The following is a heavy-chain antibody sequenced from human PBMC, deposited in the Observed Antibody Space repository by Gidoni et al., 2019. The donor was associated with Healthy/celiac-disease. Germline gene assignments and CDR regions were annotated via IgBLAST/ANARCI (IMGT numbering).Heavy chain of an antibody. V-gene: IGHV6-1*01. CDR3: ARLYYDYVWGSRGMDV. Sequence: QVQLQQSGPGLVKPSQTLSLTCSISGDSVSSTSAAWNWIRQSPSRGLEWLGRTYYRSKWYNDDAVSVKSRITINPDTSKNQFSLQLNSVTPEDTAVYYCARLYYDYVWGSRGMDVWGQGTTVTVSS. CDR2: TYYRSKWYN. D-gene: IGHD3-16*01. J-gene: IGHJ6*02. CDR1: GDSVSSTSAA.